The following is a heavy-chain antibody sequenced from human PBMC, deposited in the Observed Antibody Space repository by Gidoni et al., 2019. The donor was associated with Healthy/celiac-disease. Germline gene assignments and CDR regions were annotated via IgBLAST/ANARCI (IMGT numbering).Heavy chain of an antibody. CDR2: FAPEEGET. J-gene: IGHJ4*02. CDR1: GYTLTELS. CDR3: ATDIVGSSGWYGDY. Sequence: QVQLVPSGAAVKKPGASVKVSCKGSGYTLTELSMHWVRQAPGKGLEWMGGFAPEEGETIYAQKFQGSVTMTEDTSTDTAYMELSSLRAEDTAVYYCATDIVGSSGWYGDYWGQGTLVTVSS. D-gene: IGHD6-19*01. V-gene: IGHV1-24*01.